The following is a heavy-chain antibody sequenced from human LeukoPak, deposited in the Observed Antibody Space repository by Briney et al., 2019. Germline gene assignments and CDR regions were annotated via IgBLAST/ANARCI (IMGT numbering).Heavy chain of an antibody. CDR2: ISSSGSTI. J-gene: IGHJ4*02. V-gene: IGHV3-11*01. CDR1: GFTFSDYY. Sequence: GGSLRLSCAASGFTFSDYYMSWIHQAPGKGLEWVSYISSSGSTIYYADSVKGRFTISRDNAKNSLYLQMNSLRAEDTAVYYCAKYDSSGYSPSGFVYWGQGTLVTVSS. D-gene: IGHD3-22*01. CDR3: AKYDSSGYSPSGFVY.